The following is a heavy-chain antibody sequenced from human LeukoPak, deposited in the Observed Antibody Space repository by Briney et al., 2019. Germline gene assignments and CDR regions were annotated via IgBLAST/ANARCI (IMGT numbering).Heavy chain of an antibody. Sequence: ASVKVSCKASGYTFTSYDINWVRQATGQGLEWMGWMNPNSGGTNYAQKFQGWVTMTRDTSISTAYMELSRLRSDDTAVYYCARGTTVVTRYLDYWGQGTLVTVSS. V-gene: IGHV1-2*04. CDR1: GYTFTSYD. CDR3: ARGTTVVTRYLDY. CDR2: MNPNSGGT. J-gene: IGHJ4*02. D-gene: IGHD4-23*01.